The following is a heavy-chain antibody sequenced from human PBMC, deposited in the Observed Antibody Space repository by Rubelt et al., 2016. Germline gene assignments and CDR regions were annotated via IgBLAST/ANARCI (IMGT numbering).Heavy chain of an antibody. CDR2: INHSGST. CDR1: GGSFSGYY. Sequence: QVQLQQWGAGLLKPSETLSLTCAVYGGSFSGYYWSWIRQPPGKGLEWIGEINHSGSTNYNPSLKSRGTRSVDTSKNQFSLKLSSVTAADTAVYYCARGYCTNGVCYGGDYWGQGTLVTVSS. CDR3: ARGYCTNGVCYGGDY. D-gene: IGHD2-8*01. V-gene: IGHV4-34*01. J-gene: IGHJ4*02.